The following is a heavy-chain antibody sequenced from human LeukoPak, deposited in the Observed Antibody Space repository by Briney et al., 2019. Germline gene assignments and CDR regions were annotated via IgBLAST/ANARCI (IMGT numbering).Heavy chain of an antibody. Sequence: GGSLSLSCAASGFTVSSNYMSWVRQAPGKGLEWVSVIYSGGSTYYADSVKGRFTISRDNSKNTLYLQMNSLRAEDTAVYHCARDLSSGWYDYWGQGTLVTVSS. CDR1: GFTVSSNY. CDR2: IYSGGST. D-gene: IGHD6-19*01. V-gene: IGHV3-66*02. J-gene: IGHJ4*02. CDR3: ARDLSSGWYDY.